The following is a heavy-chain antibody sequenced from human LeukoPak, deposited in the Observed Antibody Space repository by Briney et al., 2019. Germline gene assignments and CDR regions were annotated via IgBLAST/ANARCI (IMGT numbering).Heavy chain of an antibody. D-gene: IGHD6-13*01. CDR3: ARGKRAAAGPNPDWFDP. V-gene: IGHV1-69*04. Sequence: ASVKVSCKASGGTFSSYAISWVRQAPGQGLEWMGRIITILGIANYAQKFQGRVTITADKSTSTAYMELSSLRSEDTAVYYCARGKRAAAGPNPDWFDPWGQGTLVTVSS. J-gene: IGHJ5*02. CDR1: GGTFSSYA. CDR2: IITILGIA.